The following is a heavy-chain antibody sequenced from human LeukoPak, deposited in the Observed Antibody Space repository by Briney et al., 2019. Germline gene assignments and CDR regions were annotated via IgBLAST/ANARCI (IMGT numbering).Heavy chain of an antibody. CDR3: ARVPYCSSTSCYQDYYYGMDV. J-gene: IGHJ6*02. D-gene: IGHD2-2*01. Sequence: SETLSLTCAVYGGSFSGYYWSWIRQPPGKGLEWIGEINHSGSTNYNPSLKSRVTISVDTSKNQFSLKLSSVTAADTAVYYCARVPYCSSTSCYQDYYYGMDVWGQGTTVTVSS. V-gene: IGHV4-34*01. CDR2: INHSGST. CDR1: GGSFSGYY.